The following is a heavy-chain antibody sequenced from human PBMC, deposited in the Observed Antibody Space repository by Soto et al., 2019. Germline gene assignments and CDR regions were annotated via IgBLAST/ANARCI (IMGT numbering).Heavy chain of an antibody. CDR1: GFTFSSYA. V-gene: IGHV3-30-3*01. CDR2: ISYDGSNK. D-gene: IGHD1-26*01. CDR3: AREGDAFDI. Sequence: GGSLRLSCAASGFTFSSYAMHWVRQAPGKGLEWVAVISYDGSNKYYADSVKGRFTISRDNSKNTLYLQMNSLRAEDTAVYYCAREGDAFDIWGQGTMVTVSS. J-gene: IGHJ3*02.